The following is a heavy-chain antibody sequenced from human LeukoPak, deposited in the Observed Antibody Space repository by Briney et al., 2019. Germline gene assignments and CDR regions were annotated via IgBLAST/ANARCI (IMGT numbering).Heavy chain of an antibody. V-gene: IGHV1-18*01. CDR2: ISASNGNT. J-gene: IGHJ4*02. D-gene: IGHD3-22*01. CDR3: ARTHYFDSSSYSGFDY. CDR1: GYTFTTYG. Sequence: ASVKVSCKASGYTFTTYGITWLRQAPGQGLEWMGWISASNGNTNYAQKFQGRVTMTTDTSTNTVYMELRSLTSDDTAVYYCARTHYFDSSSYSGFDYWRQGTLVTVPS.